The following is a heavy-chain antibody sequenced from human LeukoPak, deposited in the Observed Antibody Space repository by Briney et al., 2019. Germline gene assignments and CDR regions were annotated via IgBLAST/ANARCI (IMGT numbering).Heavy chain of an antibody. CDR3: ARDLVVVPKRGY. Sequence: GGSLRLSCAASGFTFSSYSMNWVRQAPGKGLEWVSSISSSSSYIYYADSVKGRFTMSRDNAKNSLYLQMNSLRAEDTAVYYCARDLVVVPKRGYWGQGTLVTVSS. CDR1: GFTFSSYS. V-gene: IGHV3-21*01. J-gene: IGHJ4*02. D-gene: IGHD2-2*01. CDR2: ISSSSSYI.